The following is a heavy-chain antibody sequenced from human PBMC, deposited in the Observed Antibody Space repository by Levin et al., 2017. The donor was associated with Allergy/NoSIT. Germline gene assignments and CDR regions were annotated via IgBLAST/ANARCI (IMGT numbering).Heavy chain of an antibody. CDR1: GGSFSGYY. Sequence: TSETLSLTCAVYGGSFSGYYWSWIRQPPGKGLEWIGEINHSGSTNYNPSLTSRVTISVDTSKNQFSLKLSSVTAADTAVYYCARGHKREWSSTSGSPRIGMDGWGQGTTVTVSS. CDR3: ARGHKREWSSTSGSPRIGMDG. CDR2: INHSGST. V-gene: IGHV4-34*01. J-gene: IGHJ6*02. D-gene: IGHD2-2*01.